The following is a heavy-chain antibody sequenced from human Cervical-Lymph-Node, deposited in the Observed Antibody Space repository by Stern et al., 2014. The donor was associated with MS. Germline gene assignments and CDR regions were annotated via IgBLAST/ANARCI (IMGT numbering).Heavy chain of an antibody. V-gene: IGHV2-70*01. CDR2: IDWDDDK. CDR3: ARINWDHNFFDY. D-gene: IGHD7-27*01. Sequence: QVTLRESGPALVKPTQTLTLTCTFSGFSLSTSGMCVSWIRQPPGKALEGLALIDWDDDKYYSTSLKTRLTISKDTSKNQVVLTMTNMDPVDTATYYCARINWDHNFFDYWGQGTLVTVSS. J-gene: IGHJ4*02. CDR1: GFSLSTSGMC.